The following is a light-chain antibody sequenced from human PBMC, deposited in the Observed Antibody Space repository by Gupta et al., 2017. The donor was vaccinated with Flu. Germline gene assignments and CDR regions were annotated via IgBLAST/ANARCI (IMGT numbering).Light chain of an antibody. V-gene: IGLV1-40*01. CDR3: QSYDSSLSGSV. CDR2: CNI. Sequence: QSVLTQPPSVSVAPGQRVTIACTGSSSNIGAGYDVHWYQQLPATAPNLLIYCNINRPSGVPDRFSGSKSGTSASLAIPGLQAEDEADYYCQSYDSSLSGSVFGGGTKLTVL. CDR1: SSNIGAGYD. J-gene: IGLJ2*01.